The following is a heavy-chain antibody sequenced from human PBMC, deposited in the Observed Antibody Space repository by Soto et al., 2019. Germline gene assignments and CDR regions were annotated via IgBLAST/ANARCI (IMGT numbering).Heavy chain of an antibody. J-gene: IGHJ6*02. D-gene: IGHD6-13*01. CDR1: GFTVSSTY. CDR2: IYGGLTT. CDR3: ARDRIEAAGTPRFNYYYGMDV. Sequence: PEGSLRLSCAASGFTVSSTYMTWVRQAPGKWLEWVSIIYGGLTTSYADSVKGRFAISRDNSKNTVFLQMNSLRAEDTAVYYCARDRIEAAGTPRFNYYYGMDVWGQGTTVTVSS. V-gene: IGHV3-53*01.